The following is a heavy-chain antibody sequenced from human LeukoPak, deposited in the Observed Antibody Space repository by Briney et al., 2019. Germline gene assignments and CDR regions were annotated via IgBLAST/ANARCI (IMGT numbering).Heavy chain of an antibody. CDR1: GGSISSYY. D-gene: IGHD5-12*01. V-gene: IGHV4-59*01. CDR2: IYYSGST. Sequence: SETLSLTCTVSGGSISSYYWSWIRQPPGKGLEWMGYIYYSGSTNYNPSLKSRVTISVDTSKNQFSLKLSSVTAADTAVYYCARGPYGGYAHYYYYMDVWGKGTTVTVSS. CDR3: ARGPYGGYAHYYYYMDV. J-gene: IGHJ6*03.